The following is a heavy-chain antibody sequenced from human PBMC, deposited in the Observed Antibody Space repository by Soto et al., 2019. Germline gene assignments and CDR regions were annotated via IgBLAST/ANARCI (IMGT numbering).Heavy chain of an antibody. CDR1: GYTFTGYY. D-gene: IGHD7-27*01. CDR3: ARDRRTGDEGAFDI. J-gene: IGHJ3*02. CDR2: INPNSGGT. V-gene: IGHV1-2*04. Sequence: ASVKVSCKASGYTFTGYYMHWVRQAPGQGLEWMGWINPNSGGTNYAQKFQGWVTMTRDTSISTAYMELSRLRSDDTAVYYCARDRRTGDEGAFDIWGQGTMGTVSS.